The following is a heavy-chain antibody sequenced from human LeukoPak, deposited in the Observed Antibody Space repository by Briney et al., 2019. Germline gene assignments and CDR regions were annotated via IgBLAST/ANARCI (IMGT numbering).Heavy chain of an antibody. J-gene: IGHJ4*02. CDR1: GGSISSYY. CDR3: ARDQWGYYDSSGYYYFDY. D-gene: IGHD3-22*01. V-gene: IGHV4-4*07. Sequence: PSETLSLTCTVSGGSISSYYWSWIRQLAGKGLEWIGRIYTSGSTNYNPSLKSRVTMSVDTSKNQFSLKLSSVTAADTAVYYCARDQWGYYDSSGYYYFDYWGQGTLVTVSS. CDR2: IYTSGST.